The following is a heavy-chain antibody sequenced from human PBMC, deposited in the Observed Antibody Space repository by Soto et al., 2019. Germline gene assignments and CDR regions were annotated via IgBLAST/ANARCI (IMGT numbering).Heavy chain of an antibody. V-gene: IGHV4-34*01. D-gene: IGHD3-3*01. J-gene: IGHJ4*02. CDR1: GGSFSGYY. CDR3: ASGRLRFLEWLPLDY. Sequence: SETLSLTCAVYGGSFSGYYWSWIRQPPGKGLEWIGEINHSGSTNYNPSLKSRVTISVDTSKNQFSLKLSSVTAADTAVYYCASGRLRFLEWLPLDYWGQGTLVTVSS. CDR2: INHSGST.